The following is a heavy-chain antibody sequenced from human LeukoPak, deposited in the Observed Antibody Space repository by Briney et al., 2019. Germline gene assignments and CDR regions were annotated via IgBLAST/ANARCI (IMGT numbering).Heavy chain of an antibody. CDR2: ISAYNGNT. J-gene: IGHJ5*02. CDR1: GYTFTSYG. CDR3: ARLLPFRGWYRLDP. V-gene: IGHV1-18*01. D-gene: IGHD6-19*01. Sequence: ASVKVSCKASGYTFTSYGISWVRQAPGQGLEWMGWISAYNGNTNYAQKLQGRVTMTTDTSTSTAYMELRSLRSDDTAVYYCARLLPFRGWYRLDPWGQGTLVTVSS.